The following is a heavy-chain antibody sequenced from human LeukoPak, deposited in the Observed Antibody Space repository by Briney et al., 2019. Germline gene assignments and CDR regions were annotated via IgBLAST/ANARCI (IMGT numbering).Heavy chain of an antibody. D-gene: IGHD3-9*01. CDR3: AKWGDYDILTGYYDSDY. J-gene: IGHJ4*02. V-gene: IGHV3-23*01. CDR2: IGGRDSGT. Sequence: PGGSLRLSCAAPGIIFSNYAMSWVRQAPGKGLEWVSAIGGRDSGTYYADSVRGRFTVSRDDPKNTLYLQMNTLRAEDTAVYYCAKWGDYDILTGYYDSDYWGQGTLVTVSS. CDR1: GIIFSNYA.